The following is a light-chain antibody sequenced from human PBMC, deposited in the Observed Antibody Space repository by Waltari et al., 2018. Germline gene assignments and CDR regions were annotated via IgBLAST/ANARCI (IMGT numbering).Light chain of an antibody. CDR1: QSISSY. CDR3: QQSYSTPIT. CDR2: AAS. J-gene: IGKJ5*01. Sequence: DIQMTQSPSSLSEYVGDRVTITCRASQSISSYLNWYQQKPGKAPKLLIYAASSLQSGVPSRFSGSGSGTDFTLTISSLQPEDFATYYCQQSYSTPITFGQGTRLEIK. V-gene: IGKV1-39*01.